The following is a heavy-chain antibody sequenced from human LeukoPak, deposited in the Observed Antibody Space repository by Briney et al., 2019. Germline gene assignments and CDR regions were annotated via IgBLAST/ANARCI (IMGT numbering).Heavy chain of an antibody. CDR3: ARDRGYYDSSGYYPTAIFDY. Sequence: QPGRSLRLSCAASGFTFSSYAMHWVRQAPGKGLEWVAVISYDGSNKYYADSVKGRFTISRDNSKNTLYLQMNSLRAEDTAVYYCARDRGYYDSSGYYPTAIFDYWGQGTLVTVSS. CDR1: GFTFSSYA. CDR2: ISYDGSNK. D-gene: IGHD3-22*01. J-gene: IGHJ4*02. V-gene: IGHV3-30-3*01.